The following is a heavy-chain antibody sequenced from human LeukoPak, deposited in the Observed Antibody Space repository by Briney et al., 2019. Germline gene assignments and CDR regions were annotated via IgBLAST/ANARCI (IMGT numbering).Heavy chain of an antibody. V-gene: IGHV4-61*09. D-gene: IGHD3-22*01. Sequence: SETLSLTCAVSGGSITRGSYYWTWIRQPAGKALEWIGHVFTSGNTNYNPSLKGRVTISIETSKSQFSLNLNSVTAADTAVYYCARVPQRPLYYYDSTTTWYIGAFDIWGQGTMVTVSS. J-gene: IGHJ3*02. CDR1: GGSITRGSYY. CDR2: VFTSGNT. CDR3: ARVPQRPLYYYDSTTTWYIGAFDI.